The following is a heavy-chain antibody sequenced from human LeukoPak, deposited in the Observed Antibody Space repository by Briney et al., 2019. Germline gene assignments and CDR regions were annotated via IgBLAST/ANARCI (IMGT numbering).Heavy chain of an antibody. D-gene: IGHD5-12*01. CDR1: GFSVKIYG. V-gene: IGHV1-18*04. CDR3: ARDRRGYSAYGGEGFDY. CDR2: SSADNGNT. J-gene: IGHJ4*02. Sequence: ASVTLSCKASGFSVKIYGFSWVRRGPGQGPQWRGWSSADNGNTKYAQNLQGRVIMTTDTSTGTAYVELTSLRSDDTAVYYCARDRRGYSAYGGEGFDYWGQGTLVTVSS.